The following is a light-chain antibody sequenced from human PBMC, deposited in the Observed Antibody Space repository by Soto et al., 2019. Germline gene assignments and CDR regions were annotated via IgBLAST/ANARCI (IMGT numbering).Light chain of an antibody. J-gene: IGKJ1*01. CDR3: QQYNIWPPWT. CDR1: QSVSSN. CDR2: GAS. Sequence: EIVMTQSPATLSGSPGERATLSCRASQSVSSNLAWYQKKPGQAPRLLIYGASTRATGIPARFSGSGSATEFTLTISSLQSGDFAVYYCQQYNIWPPWTFGQGTKVDIK. V-gene: IGKV3-15*01.